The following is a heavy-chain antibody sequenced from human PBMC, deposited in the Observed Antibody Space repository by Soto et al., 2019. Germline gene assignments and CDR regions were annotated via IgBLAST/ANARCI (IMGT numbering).Heavy chain of an antibody. CDR3: ARAHDYGDSSWFDP. CDR2: IYHSGST. Sequence: KPSETLSLTCAVSGGSISSGGYSWSWIRQPPGKGLEWIGYIYHSGSTYYNPSLKSRVTISVDRSKNQFSLKLSSVTAADTAVYYCARAHDYGDSSWFDPWGQGTLVTVSS. V-gene: IGHV4-30-2*01. D-gene: IGHD4-17*01. CDR1: GGSISSGGYS. J-gene: IGHJ5*02.